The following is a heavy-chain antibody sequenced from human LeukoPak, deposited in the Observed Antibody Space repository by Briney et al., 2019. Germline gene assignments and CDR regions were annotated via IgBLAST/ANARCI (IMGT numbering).Heavy chain of an antibody. J-gene: IGHJ4*02. CDR3: AKSGNTETVDY. CDR1: GFTFSSYE. CDR2: IRDTDGRT. D-gene: IGHD4-17*01. Sequence: GGSLRLSCAASGFTFSSYEMNWVRQAPGKGLECVSTIRDTDGRTYYADSVEGRFTISRDNSTNTLYLQMNSLRAGDTAIYYCAKSGNTETVDYWGQGTLVTVSS. V-gene: IGHV3-23*01.